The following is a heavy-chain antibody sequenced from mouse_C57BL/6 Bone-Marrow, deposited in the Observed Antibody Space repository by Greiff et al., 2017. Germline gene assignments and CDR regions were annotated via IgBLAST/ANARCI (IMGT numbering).Heavy chain of an antibody. Sequence: VQLKASGPELVKPGASVKISCKASGYSFTGYYMNWVKQSPEKSLEWIGEINPSTGGTTYNQKFKAKTTLTVDKSSSTAYMQLKSLTSEDSAVYYCAVGPFDYWGQGTTLTVSS. CDR3: AVGPFDY. V-gene: IGHV1-42*01. J-gene: IGHJ2*01. CDR2: INPSTGGT. D-gene: IGHD4-1*01. CDR1: GYSFTGYY.